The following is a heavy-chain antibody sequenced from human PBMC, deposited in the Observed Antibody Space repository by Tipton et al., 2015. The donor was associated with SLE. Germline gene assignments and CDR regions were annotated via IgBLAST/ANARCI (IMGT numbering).Heavy chain of an antibody. J-gene: IGHJ3*02. CDR2: ISTYNANT. V-gene: IGHV1-18*04. CDR3: ARAPQWDPPTFDI. Sequence: QSGAEVKKPGASVKVSCKASGYTFTNYYIHWVRQAPGQGLEWMGWISTYNANTNYAQKLQGRVTMTTDTSTSTAFMDLRSLRSDDTAVYYCARAPQWDPPTFDIWGQGTMVTVSS. D-gene: IGHD1-26*01. CDR1: GYTFTNYY.